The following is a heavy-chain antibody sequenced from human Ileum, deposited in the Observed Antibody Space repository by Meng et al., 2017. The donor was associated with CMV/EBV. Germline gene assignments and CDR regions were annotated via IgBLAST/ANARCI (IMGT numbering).Heavy chain of an antibody. J-gene: IGHJ6*01. D-gene: IGHD3-16*01. V-gene: IGHV1-2*02. CDR2: IDPNNGGT. CDR3: ARDFYGYGMAV. CDR1: GYTFTGYY. Sequence: ASVKVSCKASGYTFTGYYIHWVRQAPGQGLEWMGWIDPNNGGTNFPQKFQGRVTMTRDTSIFTAYMELSRLKSDDTAVYYCARDFYGYGMAVWGQGNTV.